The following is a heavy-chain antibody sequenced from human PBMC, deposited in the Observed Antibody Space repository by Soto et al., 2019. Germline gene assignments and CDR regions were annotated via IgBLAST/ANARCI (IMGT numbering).Heavy chain of an antibody. CDR3: ARDKEVLLTNYGMAV. CDR2: IYPGDSDT. CDR1: GYTFTDYW. Sequence: GESLKISCKGSGYTFTDYWIGWVRQLPGKGLEWMGIIYPGDSDTRYSPSFQGHVTISRDNDKKTLYLHMTGLRVDDTGVYYCARDKEVLLTNYGMAVWGQGTTVTVSS. J-gene: IGHJ6*02. V-gene: IGHV5-51*01.